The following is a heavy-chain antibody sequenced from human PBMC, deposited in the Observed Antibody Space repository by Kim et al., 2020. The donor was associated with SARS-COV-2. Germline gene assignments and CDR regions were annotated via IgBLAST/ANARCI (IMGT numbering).Heavy chain of an antibody. CDR1: GGSISSGDYY. J-gene: IGHJ4*02. D-gene: IGHD2-2*01. CDR2: IYYSGST. V-gene: IGHV4-30-4*01. Sequence: SETLSLTCTVSGGSISSGDYYWSWIRQPPGKGLEWIGYIYYSGSTYYNPSLKSRVTISVDTSKNQFSLKLSSVTAADTAVYYCARFRQSVVPAARYFDYWGQGTRGTGSS. CDR3: ARFRQSVVPAARYFDY.